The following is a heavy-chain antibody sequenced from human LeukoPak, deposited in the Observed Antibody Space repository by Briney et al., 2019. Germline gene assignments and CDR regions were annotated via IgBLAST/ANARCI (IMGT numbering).Heavy chain of an antibody. D-gene: IGHD1-7*01. J-gene: IGHJ3*02. CDR3: ARAQRTTWDAFDI. CDR1: GYTFTSYG. CDR2: ISAYNGNT. V-gene: IGHV1-18*01. Sequence: ASVKVSCKASGYTFTSYGISWVRQAPGQGLEWMGWISAYNGNTNYAQKLQGRVTITTDTSTSTAHMELRSLRSDDTAVYYCARAQRTTWDAFDIWGQGTMVTVSS.